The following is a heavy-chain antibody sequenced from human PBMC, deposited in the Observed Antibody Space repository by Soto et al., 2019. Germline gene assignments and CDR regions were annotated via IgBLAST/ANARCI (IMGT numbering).Heavy chain of an antibody. V-gene: IGHV4-61*01. CDR1: GGSVSRYSYF. CDR3: ARGYSHYAH. J-gene: IGHJ4*02. Sequence: SETLSLTCTVSGGSVSRYSYFWSWIRQPPGKGLEWIGYIYYSGPTRYNPSLESRVTISIDSSKNQVSLNLTSVTAADTAVYYCARGYSHYAHWGRGTLVTVSS. CDR2: IYYSGPT. D-gene: IGHD4-4*01.